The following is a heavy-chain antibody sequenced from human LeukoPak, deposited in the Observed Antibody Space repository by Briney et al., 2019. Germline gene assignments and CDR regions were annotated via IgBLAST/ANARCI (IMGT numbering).Heavy chain of an antibody. Sequence: SETLSLTCTVSGSSISNYYWTWIRQPAGKGLEWIGRIYTSGGTNYNPSLKTRVTMSVDTSKNQVSLKLSSVTAADTAMYYCARAAEYSSGWYLFDYWGQGRSVTVSA. V-gene: IGHV4-4*07. CDR1: GSSISNYY. J-gene: IGHJ4*01. D-gene: IGHD6-19*01. CDR2: IYTSGGT. CDR3: ARAAEYSSGWYLFDY.